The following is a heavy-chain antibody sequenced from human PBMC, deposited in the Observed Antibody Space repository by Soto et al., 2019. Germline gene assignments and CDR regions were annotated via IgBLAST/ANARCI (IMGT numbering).Heavy chain of an antibody. Sequence: SVKVSCKASGGTFSSYTISWVRQAPGQGLEWMGRIIPILGIANYAQKFQGRVTITADKSTSTAYMELSSLRSEDTAVYYCATDYTDDGGFDYWGQGTLVTVSS. CDR1: GGTFSSYT. CDR2: IIPILGIA. V-gene: IGHV1-69*04. J-gene: IGHJ4*02. D-gene: IGHD2-2*02. CDR3: ATDYTDDGGFDY.